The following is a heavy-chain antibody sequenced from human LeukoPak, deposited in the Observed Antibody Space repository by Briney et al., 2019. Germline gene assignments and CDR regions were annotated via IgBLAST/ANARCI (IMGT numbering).Heavy chain of an antibody. Sequence: GASVKVSCKASGGTFSSYAISWVRQAPGQGLEWMGGIIPIFGTANYAQKFQGRVTITTDESTSTAYMELSSLRSEDTAVYYCARGSEVPPVEMATTGGGVVGAFDIWGQGTMVTVSS. CDR1: GGTFSSYA. V-gene: IGHV1-69*05. CDR3: ARGSEVPPVEMATTGGGVVGAFDI. CDR2: IIPIFGTA. D-gene: IGHD5-24*01. J-gene: IGHJ3*02.